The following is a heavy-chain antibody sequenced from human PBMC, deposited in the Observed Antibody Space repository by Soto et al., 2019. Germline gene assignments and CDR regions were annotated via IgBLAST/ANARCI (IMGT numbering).Heavy chain of an antibody. D-gene: IGHD3-3*01. Sequence: PGGSLRLSCAASGFTFSNAWMNWVRQAPGKGLEWVGRIKSKTDGGTTDYAAPVKGRFTISRDDSKNTLYLQMNSLKTEDTAVYYCTTAMTGLLRFLEWLPEDPLYWGQGTLVTVSS. V-gene: IGHV3-15*07. J-gene: IGHJ4*02. CDR2: IKSKTDGGTT. CDR1: GFTFSNAW. CDR3: TTAMTGLLRFLEWLPEDPLY.